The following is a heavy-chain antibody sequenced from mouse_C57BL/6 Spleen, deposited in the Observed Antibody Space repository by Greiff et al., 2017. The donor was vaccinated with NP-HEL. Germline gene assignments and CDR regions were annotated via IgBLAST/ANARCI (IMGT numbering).Heavy chain of an antibody. CDR3: ARWGIGSSPWYFDV. J-gene: IGHJ1*03. Sequence: QVQLQQSGAELVKPGASVKMSCKASGYTFTSYWITWVKQRPGQGLEWIGDIYPGSGSTNYNEKFKSKATLTVDTSSSTAYMQLSSLTSEDSAVYYCARWGIGSSPWYFDVWGTGTTVTVSS. CDR1: GYTFTSYW. V-gene: IGHV1-55*01. D-gene: IGHD1-1*01. CDR2: IYPGSGST.